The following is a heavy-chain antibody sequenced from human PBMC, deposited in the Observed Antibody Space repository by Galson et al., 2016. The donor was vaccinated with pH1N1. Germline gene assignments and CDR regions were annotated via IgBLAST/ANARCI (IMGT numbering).Heavy chain of an antibody. CDR2: INPRDSYT. Sequence: QSGAEVKEPGESLTISCKGSASSFTSYWISWVRQMPGIGLEWMGRINPRDSYTDYSPSFHGHLTISTDESISTAYLKWSTLKASDTAIYYCATGPSPDYWGQGTLVIVSS. V-gene: IGHV5-10-1*01. CDR3: ATGPSPDY. CDR1: ASSFTSYW. J-gene: IGHJ4*02.